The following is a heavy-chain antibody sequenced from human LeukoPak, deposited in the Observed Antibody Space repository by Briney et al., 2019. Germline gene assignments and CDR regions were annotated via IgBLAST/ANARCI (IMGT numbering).Heavy chain of an antibody. CDR2: ISGSTGST. Sequence: HPGGSLRLSCAASGLTFSSYAMTWVRQAPGKGLEWVSAISGSTGSTYYADSVKGRFTISRDNSKNTLYLQMNSLRAEDTGIYYCAKTKVPSYYGSGSYVDYWGQGTLVTVSS. J-gene: IGHJ4*02. D-gene: IGHD3-10*01. CDR1: GLTFSSYA. CDR3: AKTKVPSYYGSGSYVDY. V-gene: IGHV3-23*01.